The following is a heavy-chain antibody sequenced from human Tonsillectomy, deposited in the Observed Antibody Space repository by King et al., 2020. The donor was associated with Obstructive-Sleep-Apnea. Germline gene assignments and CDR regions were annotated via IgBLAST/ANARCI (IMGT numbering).Heavy chain of an antibody. V-gene: IGHV4-34*01. CDR3: ARGSGAAAVNWFDP. D-gene: IGHD6-13*01. CDR2: INHSGST. J-gene: IGHJ5*02. Sequence: VQLQQWGAGLLKPSETLSLTCAVFGGSFSDYYWSWIRQPPGKGLEWIGEINHSGSTNYAPSLKSRVTISVDTSKNQFSLKLSSVTAADTAGYYCARGSGAAAVNWFDPWGQGTLVTVSS. CDR1: GGSFSDYY.